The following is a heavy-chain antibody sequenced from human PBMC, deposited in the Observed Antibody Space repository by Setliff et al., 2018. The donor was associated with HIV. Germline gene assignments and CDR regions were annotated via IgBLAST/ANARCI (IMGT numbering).Heavy chain of an antibody. D-gene: IGHD5-18*01. Sequence: SETLSLTCSVSGGSLKNMNYYWAWIRQPPGKGLEWIGSVYYNGATDHNPSLKSRVTISVDTSKNQFSLKLSSVTAADTAVYYCARLRDTAMVYYMDVWGKGTTVTVSS. CDR2: VYYNGAT. CDR3: ARLRDTAMVYYMDV. CDR1: GGSLKNMNYY. V-gene: IGHV4-39*01. J-gene: IGHJ6*03.